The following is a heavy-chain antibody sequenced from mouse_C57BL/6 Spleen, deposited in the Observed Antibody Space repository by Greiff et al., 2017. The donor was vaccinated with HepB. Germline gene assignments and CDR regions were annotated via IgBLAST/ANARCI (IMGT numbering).Heavy chain of an antibody. V-gene: IGHV1-5*01. D-gene: IGHD2-5*01. J-gene: IGHJ4*01. CDR2: IYPGNSDT. CDR1: GYTFTSYW. CDR3: TRSGLGLHYTKDHAMDY. Sequence: VQLKQSGTVLARPGASVKMSCKTSGYTFTSYWMHWVKQRPGQGLEWIGAIYPGNSDTSYNQKFKGKAKLTAVTSASTAYMELSSLTNEDSAVYYCTRSGLGLHYTKDHAMDYWGQGTSVTVSS.